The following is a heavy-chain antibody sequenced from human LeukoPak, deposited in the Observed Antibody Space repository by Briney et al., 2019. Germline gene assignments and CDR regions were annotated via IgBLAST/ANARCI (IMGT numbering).Heavy chain of an antibody. CDR3: AKEYTPSSPLGELDS. D-gene: IGHD6-6*01. V-gene: IGHV3-30*02. Sequence: GGSLRLSCEVSGFSFISYAMHWVRPAPGKGLEWVALIRHDEDNEYYADSVQGRFTISRDTSKNTLYLQMKSLRAEDTAVYYCAKEYTPSSPLGELDSWGQGTLVTVSS. CDR2: IRHDEDNE. CDR1: GFSFISYA. J-gene: IGHJ4*02.